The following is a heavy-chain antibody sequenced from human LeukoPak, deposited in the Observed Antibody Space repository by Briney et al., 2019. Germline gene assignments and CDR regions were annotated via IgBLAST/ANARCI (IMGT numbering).Heavy chain of an antibody. CDR2: ISSSSYI. CDR3: AKDRDIAVAGTSDY. CDR1: GFSFSSYT. J-gene: IGHJ4*02. V-gene: IGHV3-21*04. Sequence: GGSLRLSCAASGFSFSSYTMNWVRQAPGKGLEWVSIISSSSYIYYADSVKGRFTISRDNAKNALYLQMNSLRAEDTAVYYCAKDRDIAVAGTSDYWGQGTLVTVSS. D-gene: IGHD6-19*01.